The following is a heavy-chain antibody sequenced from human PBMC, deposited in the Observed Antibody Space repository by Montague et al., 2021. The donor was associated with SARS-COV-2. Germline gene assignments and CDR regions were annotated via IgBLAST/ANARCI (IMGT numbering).Heavy chain of an antibody. CDR2: ISSSGGHT. Sequence: SLSLSLSASGFTFSSYAMSWVRQAPGKGLEWVSGISSSGGHTYYADSVKGRSTISRDNSKNTLYLQMNSLGAEDTAVYYCAKDHGGNSDWYFDLWGRGTLVIGSS. V-gene: IGHV3-23*01. CDR3: AKDHGGNSDWYFDL. CDR1: GFTFSSYA. D-gene: IGHD4-23*01. J-gene: IGHJ2*01.